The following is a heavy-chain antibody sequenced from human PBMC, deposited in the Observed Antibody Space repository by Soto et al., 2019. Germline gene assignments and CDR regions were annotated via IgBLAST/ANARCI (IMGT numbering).Heavy chain of an antibody. Sequence: SETLSLTCAVSGYSISSGYYWGWIRQPPGKGLEWIGSIYHSGSTYYNPSLKSRVTISVDTSKNQFSLKLSSVTAADTAVYYCARDRPIFGVVIIRVGWFDPWGQGTLVTVSS. CDR3: ARDRPIFGVVIIRVGWFDP. CDR1: GYSISSGYY. V-gene: IGHV4-38-2*02. CDR2: IYHSGST. J-gene: IGHJ5*02. D-gene: IGHD3-3*01.